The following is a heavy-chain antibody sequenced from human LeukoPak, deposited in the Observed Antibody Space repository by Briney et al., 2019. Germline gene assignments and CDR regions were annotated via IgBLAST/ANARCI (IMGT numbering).Heavy chain of an antibody. CDR1: GYTFTSYG. V-gene: IGHV1-18*01. CDR2: ISAYNGNT. CDR3: ARFNWNYSLYYFDY. D-gene: IGHD1-7*01. Sequence: GASVKVSCKASGYTFTSYGISWVRQAPGQGLEWMGWISAYNGNTNYAQKLQGRVTMTTDTSTSTAYMELRSLRSDGTAVYYCARFNWNYSLYYFDYWGQGTLVTVSS. J-gene: IGHJ4*02.